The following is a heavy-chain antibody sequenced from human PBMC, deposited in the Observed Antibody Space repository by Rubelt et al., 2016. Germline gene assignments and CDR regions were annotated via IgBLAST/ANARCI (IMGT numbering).Heavy chain of an antibody. CDR3: ARRMGFYCSSTSCPTLFDY. V-gene: IGHV5-10-1*01. J-gene: IGHJ4*02. CDR2: IDPSDSYT. D-gene: IGHD2-2*01. Sequence: WTGRIDPSDSYTNYSPSFQGHVTISADKSISTAYLQWSSLKASDTAMYYCARRMGFYCSSTSCPTLFDYWGQGTLVTVSS.